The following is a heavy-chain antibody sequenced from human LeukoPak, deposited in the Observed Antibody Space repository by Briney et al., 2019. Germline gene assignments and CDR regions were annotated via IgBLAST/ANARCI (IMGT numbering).Heavy chain of an antibody. D-gene: IGHD6-19*01. V-gene: IGHV1-69*04. CDR1: GGTFSSYA. CDR2: IIPILGIA. Sequence: ASVKVSCKASGGTFSSYAISWVRQAPGQGLEWMGRIIPILGIANYAQKFQGRVTITADKSTSTAYMELSSLRSEDTAVYYCARYSSGYSLDYWGQGTLVTVSS. J-gene: IGHJ4*02. CDR3: ARYSSGYSLDY.